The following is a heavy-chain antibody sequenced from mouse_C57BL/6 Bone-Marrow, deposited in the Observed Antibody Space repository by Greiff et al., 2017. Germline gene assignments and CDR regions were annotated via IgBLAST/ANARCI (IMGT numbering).Heavy chain of an antibody. D-gene: IGHD1-1*01. V-gene: IGHV1-80*01. CDR2: IYPGDGDT. J-gene: IGHJ2*01. CDR1: GYAFRSYC. CDR3: ASYYGSSYSSSFDY. Sequence: VKLMESGAELVKPGASVKISCKASGYAFRSYCMNWVKQRPGKGLEWIGRIYPGDGDTNYTGKFKGKATLTADTSSSTAYMQLSSLTSEDSAVYYCASYYGSSYSSSFDYWGQGTTLTVSS.